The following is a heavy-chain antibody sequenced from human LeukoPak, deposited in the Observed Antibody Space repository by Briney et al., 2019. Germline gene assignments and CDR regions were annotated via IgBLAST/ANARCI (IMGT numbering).Heavy chain of an antibody. CDR1: GYTFTSYG. CDR2: ISAYNGNT. Sequence: ASVKVSCKARGYTFTSYGISWVRQAPGQGLEWMGWISAYNGNTNYTQKLQGSVTVPTDTSTHTDCMELRSLRADDAAVYYCPRTPMVRGVSVLHNWSDPWGQGTLVTVSS. CDR3: PRTPMVRGVSVLHNWSDP. J-gene: IGHJ5*02. D-gene: IGHD3-10*01. V-gene: IGHV1-18*04.